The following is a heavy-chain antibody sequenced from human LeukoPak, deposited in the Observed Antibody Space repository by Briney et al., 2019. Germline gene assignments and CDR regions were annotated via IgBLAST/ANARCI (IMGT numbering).Heavy chain of an antibody. CDR3: ARVVLGVVVPAAIWGDSFYYYYMDV. J-gene: IGHJ6*03. CDR1: GSSISSGDYY. CDR2: IYYSGST. V-gene: IGHV4-30-4*08. D-gene: IGHD2-2*02. Sequence: VKPSQTLSLTCTVSGSSISSGDYYWSWIRQPPGKGLEWIGYIYYSGSTYYNPSLKSRVTISVDTSKNQFSLKLSSVTAADTAVYYCARVVLGVVVPAAIWGDSFYYYYMDVWGKGTTVTVSS.